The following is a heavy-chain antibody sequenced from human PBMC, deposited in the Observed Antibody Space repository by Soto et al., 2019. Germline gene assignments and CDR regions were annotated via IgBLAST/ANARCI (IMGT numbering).Heavy chain of an antibody. D-gene: IGHD1-26*01. V-gene: IGHV4-39*01. Sequence: SETLSLTCTVSGGSISSSSYYWGWIRQPPGKGLEWIGSIYYSGSTYYNPSLKSRVTISVDTSKNQFSLKLSSVTAADTAVYYCARQQDSGSSSYWGQGTLVTVSS. J-gene: IGHJ4*02. CDR3: ARQQDSGSSSY. CDR2: IYYSGST. CDR1: GGSISSSSYY.